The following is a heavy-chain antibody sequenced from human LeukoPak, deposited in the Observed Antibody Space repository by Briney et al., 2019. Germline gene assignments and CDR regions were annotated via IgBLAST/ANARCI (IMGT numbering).Heavy chain of an antibody. Sequence: SETLSLTCSVSGGSISTYYWNWIRQPPGKGLEWIGYGYYTGTTDYNPSLQSRVAISTDTSKNQLSLRLTSVTAADTAVYYCARGLVAANPGSFDVWGQGTMVTVSS. J-gene: IGHJ3*01. CDR2: GYYTGTT. D-gene: IGHD2-15*01. V-gene: IGHV4-59*08. CDR3: ARGLVAANPGSFDV. CDR1: GGSISTYY.